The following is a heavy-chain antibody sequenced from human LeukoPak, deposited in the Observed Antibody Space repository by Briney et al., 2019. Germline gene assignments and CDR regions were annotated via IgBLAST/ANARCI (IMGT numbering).Heavy chain of an antibody. Sequence: SETLSLTCTVSGGSISSGGYYWSWIRQPPGKGLEWIGYIYHSGSTYYNSSLKSRVTISVDRSKNQFSLKLSSVTAADTAVYYCARVGDPTFDIWGQGTMVTVSS. V-gene: IGHV4-30-2*01. D-gene: IGHD3-10*01. CDR3: ARVGDPTFDI. J-gene: IGHJ3*02. CDR2: IYHSGST. CDR1: GGSISSGGYY.